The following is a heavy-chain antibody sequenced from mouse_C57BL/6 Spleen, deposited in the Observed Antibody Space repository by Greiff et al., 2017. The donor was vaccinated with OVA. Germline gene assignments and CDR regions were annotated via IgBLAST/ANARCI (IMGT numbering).Heavy chain of an antibody. CDR2: INPSTGGT. J-gene: IGHJ1*03. Sequence: EVQLQQSGPELVKPGASVKISCKASGYSFTGYYMHWVKQSSEKSLEWIGEINPSTGGTSYNQKFKGKATLTVDKSSSTAYMQLKSLTSEDSAVYYCARGGYDAYFDVWGTGTTVTVSS. CDR3: ARGGYDAYFDV. V-gene: IGHV1-43*01. D-gene: IGHD2-2*01. CDR1: GYSFTGYY.